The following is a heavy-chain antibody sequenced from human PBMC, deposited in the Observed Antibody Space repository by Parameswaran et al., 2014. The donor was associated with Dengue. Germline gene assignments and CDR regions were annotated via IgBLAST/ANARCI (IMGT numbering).Heavy chain of an antibody. V-gene: IGHV3-66*01. CDR2: IYSGGVT. D-gene: IGHD1-7*01. J-gene: IGHJ6*02. CDR3: ARTQTPSYNWNFLPPSGEKYYYYYGMDV. Sequence: RWIRQPPGKGLEWVSVIYSGGVTYYAASVKGRFTISRDNSKNTLYLQMNSLRAEDTAVYYCARTQTPSYNWNFLPPSGEKYYYYYGMDVWGQGSTVTVSS.